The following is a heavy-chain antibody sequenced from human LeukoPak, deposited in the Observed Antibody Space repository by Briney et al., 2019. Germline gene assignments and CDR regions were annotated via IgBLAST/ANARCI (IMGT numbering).Heavy chain of an antibody. D-gene: IGHD2-8*01. V-gene: IGHV4-59*01. Sequence: SETLSLTCTVSGGSISNYFWNWIRQPPGKGLEWIGFIHYSGSTNYNPSLKSRVAISVGTSNNQFSLKLSSVTAADAAVYYCARVTCTNGVCYDFDYWGQGTLVTVSS. J-gene: IGHJ4*02. CDR3: ARVTCTNGVCYDFDY. CDR2: IHYSGST. CDR1: GGSISNYF.